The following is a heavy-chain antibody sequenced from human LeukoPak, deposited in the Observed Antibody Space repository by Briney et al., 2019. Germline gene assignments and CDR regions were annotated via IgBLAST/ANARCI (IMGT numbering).Heavy chain of an antibody. J-gene: IGHJ4*02. D-gene: IGHD6-19*01. V-gene: IGHV1-8*01. CDR2: MNPNSGNT. CDR1: GYTFTSYD. CDR3: ARALGYSSGWYEGGFDY. Sequence: ASVKVSCKASGYTFTSYDINWVRQAPGQGLEWMGWMNPNSGNTGYAQKFQGRVTMTRNTSISTAYMELSSLRSEDTAVYYCARALGYSSGWYEGGFDYWGQGTLVTVSS.